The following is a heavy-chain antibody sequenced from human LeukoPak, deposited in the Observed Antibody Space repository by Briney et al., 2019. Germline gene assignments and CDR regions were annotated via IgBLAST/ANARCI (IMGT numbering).Heavy chain of an antibody. CDR3: AKSHSVAQRGYYDY. D-gene: IGHD4-23*01. CDR1: GFSFTTYA. J-gene: IGHJ4*02. V-gene: IGHV3-23*01. CDR2: VSDSGADT. Sequence: PGGSLRLSSAASGFSFTTYAMSWVRHAPGKGLEWLSTVSDSGADTYYADSVKGRFTISRDNSRNTVYLQMNSLRAEDAAVYYCAKSHSVAQRGYYDYWGQGTLVTVSS.